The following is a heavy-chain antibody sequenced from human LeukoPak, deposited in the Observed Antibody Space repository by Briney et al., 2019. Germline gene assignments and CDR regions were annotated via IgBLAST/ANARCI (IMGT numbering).Heavy chain of an antibody. CDR2: INHSGST. Sequence: SETLSHTCAVYGGSFSGYYWSWIRQPPGKGLEWIGEINHSGSTNYNPSLKSRVTISVDTSKNQFSLKLSSVTAADTAVYYCARVPKPYSSSSGAFDYWGQGTLVTVSS. D-gene: IGHD6-6*01. CDR3: ARVPKPYSSSSGAFDY. CDR1: GGSFSGYY. J-gene: IGHJ4*02. V-gene: IGHV4-34*01.